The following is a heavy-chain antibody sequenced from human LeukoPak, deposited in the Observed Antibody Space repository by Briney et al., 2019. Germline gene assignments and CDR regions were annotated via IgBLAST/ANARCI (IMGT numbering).Heavy chain of an antibody. Sequence: ASVNVSCKASGYTFTGYYIHWVRQAPGQGLEWMGRINPNSGGTNYAQNFQGRVTMTRDTSISTAYMELSRLGSDDTAVYYCARVYGGNSAIDYWGQGTLVTLSS. J-gene: IGHJ4*02. D-gene: IGHD4-23*01. CDR3: ARVYGGNSAIDY. CDR2: INPNSGGT. CDR1: GYTFTGYY. V-gene: IGHV1-2*06.